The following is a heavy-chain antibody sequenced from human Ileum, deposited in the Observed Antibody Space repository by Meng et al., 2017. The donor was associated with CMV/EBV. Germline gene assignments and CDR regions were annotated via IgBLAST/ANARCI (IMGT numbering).Heavy chain of an antibody. D-gene: IGHD5-12*01. CDR2: INPSGDYT. J-gene: IGHJ4*02. CDR3: ARPQSVATIALGY. V-gene: IGHV1-46*01. Sequence: ASVKVSCKASGFTFTAYYIHWVRQAPGQGLEWMGIINPSGDYTWYSQKFHGRLTMTRDTSTSTVYMELSSLRSEDTAVYYCARPQSVATIALGYWGQGTLVTVSS. CDR1: GFTFTAYY.